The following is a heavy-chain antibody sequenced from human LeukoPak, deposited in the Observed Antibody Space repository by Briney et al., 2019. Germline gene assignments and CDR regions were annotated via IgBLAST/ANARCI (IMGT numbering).Heavy chain of an antibody. CDR2: ISGSGGST. CDR3: ARDLFWGLGDLIDS. V-gene: IGHV3-23*01. Sequence: GGSLRLSCAASGFTFSSYAMSWVRQAPGKGLEWVSAISGSGGSTYYADSVKGRFTFSRDNSKNTLYLQMNSLRAEDTAVYYCARDLFWGLGDLIDSWGQGTLDTVSS. CDR1: GFTFSSYA. J-gene: IGHJ5*01. D-gene: IGHD3-16*01.